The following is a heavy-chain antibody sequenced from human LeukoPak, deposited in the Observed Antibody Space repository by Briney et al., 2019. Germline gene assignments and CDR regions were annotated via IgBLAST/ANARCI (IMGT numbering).Heavy chain of an antibody. CDR2: ISSSGSTI. Sequence: GGSLRLSCAASGFTFSTYEMNWVRQASGKGLEWVSYISSSGSTIYYADSVKGRFTISRDNAKNSLYLQMNSLRAEDTAVYHCARGYSNYGYTFDMWGQGTMVTVSS. J-gene: IGHJ3*02. D-gene: IGHD4-11*01. CDR3: ARGYSNYGYTFDM. V-gene: IGHV3-48*03. CDR1: GFTFSTYE.